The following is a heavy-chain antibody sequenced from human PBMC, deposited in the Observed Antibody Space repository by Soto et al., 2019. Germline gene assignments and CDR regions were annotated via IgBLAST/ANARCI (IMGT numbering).Heavy chain of an antibody. CDR2: IIPIFGTA. V-gene: IGHV1-69*13. Sequence: ASVKVSCKASGGTFSSYAISWVRQAPGQGLEWMGGIIPIFGTANYAQKFQGRVTITADESTSTAYMELSSLRSEDTAVYYCARGKKRQLIVVVPAAKGNYYYYGMDVWGQGTTVTVSS. J-gene: IGHJ6*02. CDR3: ARGKKRQLIVVVPAAKGNYYYYGMDV. CDR1: GGTFSSYA. D-gene: IGHD2-2*01.